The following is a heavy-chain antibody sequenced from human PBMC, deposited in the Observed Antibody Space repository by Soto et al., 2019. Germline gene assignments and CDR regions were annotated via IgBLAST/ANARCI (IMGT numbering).Heavy chain of an antibody. D-gene: IGHD2-15*01. Sequence: QVQLVQSGAEVKKPGSSVKVSCKASGGTFSSYAISWVRQAPGQGLEWMGGIIPIFGTANYAQKFQGRVTITADESTSTAYMELSSLRSEDTAVYYCARDPVVVVAATPNYCYGMDVWGQGTTVTVSS. CDR2: IIPIFGTA. CDR1: GGTFSSYA. V-gene: IGHV1-69*01. CDR3: ARDPVVVVAATPNYCYGMDV. J-gene: IGHJ6*02.